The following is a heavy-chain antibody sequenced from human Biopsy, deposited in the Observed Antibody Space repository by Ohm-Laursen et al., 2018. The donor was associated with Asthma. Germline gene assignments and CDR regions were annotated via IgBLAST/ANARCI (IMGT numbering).Heavy chain of an antibody. CDR1: GYAFTTYS. CDR3: ARGTNPYYSDSSSGY. J-gene: IGHJ4*02. Sequence: ASVKVSCKASGYAFTTYSLNWVRQAPGQGLEWMGWISGKNGDTNYAQTLQGRLTMTADTSTNTAYMELRSLRSDDTAVYYCARGTNPYYSDSSSGYWGQGTQVTVSS. CDR2: ISGKNGDT. D-gene: IGHD3-22*01. V-gene: IGHV1-18*04.